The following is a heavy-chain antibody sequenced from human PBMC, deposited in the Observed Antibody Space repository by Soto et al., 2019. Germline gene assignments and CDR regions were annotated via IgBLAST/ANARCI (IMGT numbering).Heavy chain of an antibody. CDR2: ISAHNGNT. CDR1: GYAFTTYG. J-gene: IGHJ4*02. D-gene: IGHD1-26*01. V-gene: IGHV1-18*01. CDR3: ASGRYGDY. Sequence: QVHLVQSGAEVKKPGASVKVSCKGYGYAFTTYGITWVRQAPGQGLEWMGWISAHNGNTNYAQKLQGRVTVTRDTSTSTAYMELRSLRSDDKAVYYCASGRYGDYWGQGALVTVSS.